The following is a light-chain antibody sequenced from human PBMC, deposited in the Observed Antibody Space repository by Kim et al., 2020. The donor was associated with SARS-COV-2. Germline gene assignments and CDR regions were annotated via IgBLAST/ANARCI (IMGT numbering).Light chain of an antibody. CDR2: DVS. CDR3: SSFTNTSAGVI. V-gene: IGLV2-14*03. J-gene: IGLJ2*01. Sequence: QSALTQPASVSASPEQSITISCTGTSSDIGGFNYVSWYQQHPGKAPKLMIYDVSNRPSGVSNRFSGSKSGNTASLTISGLQAEDEADYYCSSFTNTSAGVIFGGGTKLTVL. CDR1: SSDIGGFNY.